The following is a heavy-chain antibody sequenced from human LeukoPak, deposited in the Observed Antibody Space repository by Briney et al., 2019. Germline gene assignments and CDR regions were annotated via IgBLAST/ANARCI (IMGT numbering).Heavy chain of an antibody. CDR2: IYYGGST. CDR1: GGSISSYY. D-gene: IGHD4-17*01. J-gene: IGHJ4*02. Sequence: PSETLSLTCTVSGGSISSYYWSWIRQPPGKGLEWIGYIYYGGSTNYNPSLKSRVTISVDTSKNQFSLKLSSVTAADTAVYYCASGAGPSDYWGQGTLVTVSS. V-gene: IGHV4-59*01. CDR3: ASGAGPSDY.